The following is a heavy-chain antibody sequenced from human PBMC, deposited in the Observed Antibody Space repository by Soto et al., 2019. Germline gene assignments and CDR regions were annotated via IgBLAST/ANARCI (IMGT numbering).Heavy chain of an antibody. CDR2: INAGNGNT. V-gene: IGHV1-3*01. CDR3: AKGGAIVAAGTRVYLYNAMDV. J-gene: IGHJ6*02. CDR1: GYTFISYA. D-gene: IGHD1-26*01. Sequence: ASVKVSCKASGYTFISYAMHWVRQAPGQRLEWMGWINAGNGNTKYSQNFQGRVTITGDTSASTAYMELSSLRSEDTAEYYCAKGGAIVAAGTRVYLYNAMDVWGQGTTVTVSS.